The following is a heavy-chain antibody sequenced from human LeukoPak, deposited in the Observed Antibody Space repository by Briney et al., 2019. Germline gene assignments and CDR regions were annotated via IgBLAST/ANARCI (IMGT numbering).Heavy chain of an antibody. V-gene: IGHV3-23*01. Sequence: GGSLRLSCAISGITLSNYGMTWVRQAPGKGLEWVAGISDTGGRTNYADSVKGRFTISRDNPKNTLYLQMNSLRAEDTAVYFCAKRGVVIRVILVGFHKEAYYFDSWGQGALVTVSS. J-gene: IGHJ4*02. CDR1: GITLSNYG. CDR2: ISDTGGRT. D-gene: IGHD3-22*01. CDR3: AKRGVVIRVILVGFHKEAYYFDS.